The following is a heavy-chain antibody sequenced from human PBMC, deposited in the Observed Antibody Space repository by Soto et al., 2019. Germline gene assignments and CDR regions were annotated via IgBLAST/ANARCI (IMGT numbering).Heavy chain of an antibody. CDR3: ARTAGSTIFGVVISRDNWFDP. J-gene: IGHJ5*02. D-gene: IGHD3-3*01. CDR2: INAGNGNT. V-gene: IGHV1-3*01. Sequence: ASVKVSCKASGYTFTSYAMHWVRQAPGQRLEWMGWINAGNGNTKYSQKFQGRVTITRDTSASTAYMELSSLRSEDTAVYYCARTAGSTIFGVVISRDNWFDPWGQGTLVTVS. CDR1: GYTFTSYA.